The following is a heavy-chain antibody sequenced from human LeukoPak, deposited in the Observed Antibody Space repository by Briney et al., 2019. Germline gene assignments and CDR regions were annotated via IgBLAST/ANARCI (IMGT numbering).Heavy chain of an antibody. CDR2: IYYSGST. CDR3: ARQLRETIFGHMDV. J-gene: IGHJ6*03. D-gene: IGHD3-3*01. Sequence: KPSETLSLTCTVSGGSISSVSSFWSWIRQPAGKGLEWIGSIYYSGSTYYNPSLKSRVTISVDTSKNQFSLKLSSVTAADTAVYYCARQLRETIFGHMDVWGKGTTVTVSS. V-gene: IGHV4-39*01. CDR1: GGSISSVSSF.